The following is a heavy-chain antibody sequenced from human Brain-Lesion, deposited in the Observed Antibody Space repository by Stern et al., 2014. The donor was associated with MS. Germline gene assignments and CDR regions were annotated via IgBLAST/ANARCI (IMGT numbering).Heavy chain of an antibody. CDR3: ARGERWFDS. J-gene: IGHJ5*01. Sequence: VQLVQSGGGLVQPGGSLRLSCAASGFPFSTSWLHWVLHAPVPGLVVVSRVNNDGRRTSYADSVKGRFTMSRDNAKNTLYLQMNSLRVEDTAIYYCARGERWFDSWGQGTLVTVSS. CDR1: GFPFSTSW. CDR2: VNNDGRRT. V-gene: IGHV3-74*02. D-gene: IGHD3-10*01.